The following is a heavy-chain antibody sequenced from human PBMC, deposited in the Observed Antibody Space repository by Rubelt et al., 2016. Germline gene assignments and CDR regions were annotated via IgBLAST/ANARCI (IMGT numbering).Heavy chain of an antibody. J-gene: IGHJ4*02. CDR1: GASISTHY. Sequence: QVQLQESGPGLVKPSETLSLTCTVSGASISTHYWAWIRQPPGKGLDYIGYIYHTGSTNYNPSLKSRVTISVDTSNTQFSLELSSVTAADTAVYYCARVVPAPISFDFWGQGTLVTVSS. CDR3: ARVVPAPISFDF. D-gene: IGHD2-2*01. V-gene: IGHV4-4*09. CDR2: IYHTGST.